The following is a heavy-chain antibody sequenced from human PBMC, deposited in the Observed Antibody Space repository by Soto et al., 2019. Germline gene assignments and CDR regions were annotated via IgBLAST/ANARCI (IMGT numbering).Heavy chain of an antibody. D-gene: IGHD3-10*01. CDR1: GDTFSSYA. J-gene: IGHJ6*02. CDR2: IIPMFGTT. Sequence: SVKVSCKASGDTFSSYAINWVRQPPGQGLEWMGGIIPMFGTTNYAQKFQGRVTITVDDSTSTAYMELSSLTFEDTAVYYCARNYHGPLNTHYFYGMDVWGQGTTVTVSS. V-gene: IGHV1-69*13. CDR3: ARNYHGPLNTHYFYGMDV.